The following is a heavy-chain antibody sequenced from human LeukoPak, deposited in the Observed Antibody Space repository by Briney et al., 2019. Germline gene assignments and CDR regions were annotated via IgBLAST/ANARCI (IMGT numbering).Heavy chain of an antibody. D-gene: IGHD3-10*01. Sequence: QAGGSLRLSCAASGFTFSSYAMSWVRQAPGKGLEWVSAISGSGGSTYYADPVKGRFTISRDNSKNTLYLQMNSLRAEDTAVYYCAKGSLGFGEPIRYYYYGMDVWGQGTTVTVSS. CDR1: GFTFSSYA. CDR3: AKGSLGFGEPIRYYYYGMDV. V-gene: IGHV3-23*01. CDR2: ISGSGGST. J-gene: IGHJ6*02.